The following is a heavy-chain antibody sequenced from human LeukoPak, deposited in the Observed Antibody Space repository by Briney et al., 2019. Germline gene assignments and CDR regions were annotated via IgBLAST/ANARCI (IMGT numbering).Heavy chain of an antibody. CDR1: GFTFSNYA. V-gene: IGHV3-23*01. CDR2: VGGSGSYT. CDR3: AKGQRWESPHYLDS. Sequence: GGSLRLSCAASGFTFSNYAMSWVRQAPGKGLEWVSGVGGSGSYTFYADSVRGRFTISRDNSKNTLYVQMNSLKDEDTAVYYCAKGQRWESPHYLDSWGQGTLVTVSS. J-gene: IGHJ4*02. D-gene: IGHD1-26*01.